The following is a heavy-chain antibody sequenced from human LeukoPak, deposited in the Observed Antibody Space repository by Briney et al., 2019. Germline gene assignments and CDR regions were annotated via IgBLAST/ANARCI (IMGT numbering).Heavy chain of an antibody. V-gene: IGHV3-7*01. CDR3: ARGRFNYGWGMDV. J-gene: IGHJ6*02. D-gene: IGHD5-18*01. CDR2: IKQDESEK. CDR1: GFSLSNYW. Sequence: GGSLRLSCAASGFSLSNYWMSWVRQAPGNGLEWAANIKQDESEKLYVDSVKGRFTISRDNAENSVYLQMNSLRDEDTAVYYCARGRFNYGWGMDVWGQGTTVTVSS.